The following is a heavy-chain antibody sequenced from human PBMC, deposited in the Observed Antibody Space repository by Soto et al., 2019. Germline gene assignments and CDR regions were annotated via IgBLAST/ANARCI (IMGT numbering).Heavy chain of an antibody. D-gene: IGHD6-19*01. J-gene: IGHJ4*02. CDR3: ARDGRTLYSSGWYPIPYYFDY. V-gene: IGHV1-18*01. Sequence: QVPLVQSGAEVKKPGASVKVSCKASGYTFTSYGISWVRQAPGQGLEWMGWISAYNGNTNYAQKLQGRVTMTTDTSTITAYMELRSLRSDDTAVYYCARDGRTLYSSGWYPIPYYFDYWGQGTLVTVSS. CDR1: GYTFTSYG. CDR2: ISAYNGNT.